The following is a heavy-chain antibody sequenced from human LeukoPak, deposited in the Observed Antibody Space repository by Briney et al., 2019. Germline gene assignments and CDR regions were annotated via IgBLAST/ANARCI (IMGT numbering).Heavy chain of an antibody. V-gene: IGHV3-30-3*01. Sequence: GGSLRLSCAASGFTFSSFPMHWVRQAPGKGLEWVAVISSDGNNKYYADSVKGRFTISRDNSKNTLYLAMNSLRVEDTAVYYCARDNSHSRIYSTRGNAFDIWGQGTMVTVSS. D-gene: IGHD6-13*01. CDR3: ARDNSHSRIYSTRGNAFDI. J-gene: IGHJ3*02. CDR2: ISSDGNNK. CDR1: GFTFSSFP.